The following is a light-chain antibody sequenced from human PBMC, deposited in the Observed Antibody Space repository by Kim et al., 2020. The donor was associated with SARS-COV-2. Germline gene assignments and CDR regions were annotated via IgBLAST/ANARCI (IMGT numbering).Light chain of an antibody. CDR3: AAWDDSLSGWV. V-gene: IGLV1-47*01. CDR2: RNN. CDR1: SSNIGSNY. J-gene: IGLJ3*02. Sequence: QSVLTQPPSASGTPGQRVTISCSGSSSNIGSNYVYCYQQLPGTAPKLLIYRNNQRPSGVPDLFSGSKSGTSASLAISGLRSEDEADYYCAAWDDSLSGWVFGGGTQLTVL.